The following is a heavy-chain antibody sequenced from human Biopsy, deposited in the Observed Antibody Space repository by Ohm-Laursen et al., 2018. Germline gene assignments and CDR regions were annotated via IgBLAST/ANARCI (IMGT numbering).Heavy chain of an antibody. V-gene: IGHV4-59*01. Sequence: SQTLSLTCTVFGGSIRRDYWSWIRQTPGKGLEWIGYIYYSGSTNYNPSLKSRVTISVDTSKNQFSLRLNSVTAADTAVYYCARATNSTGWPYYYFYGMDVWGQGTTVTVSS. D-gene: IGHD2/OR15-2a*01. J-gene: IGHJ6*02. CDR2: IYYSGST. CDR3: ARATNSTGWPYYYFYGMDV. CDR1: GGSIRRDY.